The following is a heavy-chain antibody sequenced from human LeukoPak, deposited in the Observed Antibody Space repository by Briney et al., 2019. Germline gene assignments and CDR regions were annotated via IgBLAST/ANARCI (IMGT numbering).Heavy chain of an antibody. CDR3: AGGKSSDYDILTGKNWFDP. D-gene: IGHD3-9*01. V-gene: IGHV3-33*01. CDR2: IWYDGSNK. J-gene: IGHJ5*02. CDR1: GFTFSSYG. Sequence: GGSLRLSCAASGFTFSSYGMHWVRQAPGKGLEWVAVIWYDGSNKYYADSVKGRFTISRDNSKNTLYLQMNSLRAEDTAVYYCAGGKSSDYDILTGKNWFDPWGQGTLVTVSS.